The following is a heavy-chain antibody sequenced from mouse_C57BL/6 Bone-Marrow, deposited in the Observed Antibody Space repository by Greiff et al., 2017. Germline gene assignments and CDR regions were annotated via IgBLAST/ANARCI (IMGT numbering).Heavy chain of an antibody. CDR3: AGEANYYGSSLDY. D-gene: IGHD1-1*01. J-gene: IGHJ2*01. CDR2: IYPRSGNT. CDR1: GYTFTSYG. V-gene: IGHV1-81*01. Sequence: QVQLQQSGAELARPGASVKLSCKASGYTFTSYGISWVKQRTGQGLEWIGEIYPRSGNTYYNEKFKGKATLTADKSSSTAYMELRSLTSEDSAVYFCAGEANYYGSSLDYWGQGTTLTVSS.